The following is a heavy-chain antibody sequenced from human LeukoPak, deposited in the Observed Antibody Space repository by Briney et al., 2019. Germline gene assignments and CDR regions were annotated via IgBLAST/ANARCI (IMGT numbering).Heavy chain of an antibody. CDR2: MNPNSGNT. CDR1: GYTFTSYD. CDR3: SWLAAAARTRRLDP. D-gene: IGHD6-13*01. J-gene: IGHJ5*02. Sequence: ASVKVSCKASGYTFTSYDINWVRQPPGRGLGWMGWMNPNSGNTGYAQKFQGRVTMTRNTPISTAYMDLSSMRSEDTAVYYCSWLAAAARTRRLDPWGQGTLVTDSS. V-gene: IGHV1-8*01.